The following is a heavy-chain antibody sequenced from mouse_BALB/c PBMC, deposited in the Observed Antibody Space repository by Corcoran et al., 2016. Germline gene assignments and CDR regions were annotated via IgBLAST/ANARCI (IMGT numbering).Heavy chain of an antibody. CDR3: ARNAHWGYFDF. CDR2: MNPDSSTI. J-gene: IGHJ2*01. D-gene: IGHD4-1*01. V-gene: IGHV4-1*02. Sequence: EVKLLESGGGLVQPGGSLKLSCAAPGFDFSRYWMSWVRQAPGKGLEWIGEMNPDSSTINYTPSLKDKFIFSRDNAKNTLYLQMSKVRSEDTALYYCARNAHWGYFDFWGQATTLTVSS. CDR1: GFDFSRYW.